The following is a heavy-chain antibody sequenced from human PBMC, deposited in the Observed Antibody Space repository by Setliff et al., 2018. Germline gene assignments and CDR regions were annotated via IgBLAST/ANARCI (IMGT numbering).Heavy chain of an antibody. D-gene: IGHD2-8*01. CDR2: IWYDGTYK. CDR3: AKDRVNDGVWDFDS. Sequence: HPGGSLRFSCATSGFSFNHHAMHWVRQAPGKGLEWVAEIWYDGTYKFYADSVKGRFTISRDNSKNTLFLQMNNLRVEDTAIYYCAKDRVNDGVWDFDSWGQGTLVTVSS. J-gene: IGHJ4*02. CDR1: GFSFNHHA. V-gene: IGHV3-33*06.